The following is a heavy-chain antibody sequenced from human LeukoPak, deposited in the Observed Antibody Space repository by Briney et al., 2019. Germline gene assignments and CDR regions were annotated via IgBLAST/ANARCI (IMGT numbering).Heavy chain of an antibody. Sequence: AGGSLRLSCAASGFTFSSYAMHWVRQAPGKGLEWVAVISYDGSNKSYADSVKGRFTISRDNSKNTLYLQMNSLRAEDTAVYYCARGVEAILTYGTIDYWGQGTLVTVSS. CDR2: ISYDGSNK. J-gene: IGHJ4*02. D-gene: IGHD3-3*01. V-gene: IGHV3-30*04. CDR3: ARGVEAILTYGTIDY. CDR1: GFTFSSYA.